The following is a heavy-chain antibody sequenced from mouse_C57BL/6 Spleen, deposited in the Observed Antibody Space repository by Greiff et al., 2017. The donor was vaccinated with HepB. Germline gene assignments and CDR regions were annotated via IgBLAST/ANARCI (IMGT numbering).Heavy chain of an antibody. CDR2: IRSKSNNYAT. D-gene: IGHD2-1*01. J-gene: IGHJ2*01. CDR1: GFSFNTYA. Sequence: EVQLVESGGGLVQPKGSLKLSCAASGFSFNTYAMNWVRQAPGKGLEWVARIRSKSNNYATYYADSVKDRFTISRDDSESMLYLQMNNLKTEDTAMYYCVRQGGGNSYFDYWGQGTTLTVSS. V-gene: IGHV10-1*01. CDR3: VRQGGGNSYFDY.